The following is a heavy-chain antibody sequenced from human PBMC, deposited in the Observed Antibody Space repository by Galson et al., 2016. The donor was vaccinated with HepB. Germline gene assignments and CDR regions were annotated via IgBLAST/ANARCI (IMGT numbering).Heavy chain of an antibody. CDR1: GGSISSTNW. V-gene: IGHV4-4*02. CDR2: IYHSGST. J-gene: IGHJ4*02. Sequence: SETLSLTCTVSGGSISSTNWWSCVRQPPGTGLECTGEIYHSGSTHYSPSLKSRVTISVDKSKNHEHLKLSSVTAEDTAVYYCARAHYDNVWGGYRHPRYFDYWGQGTLVTVSS. D-gene: IGHD3-16*02. CDR3: ARAHYDNVWGGYRHPRYFDY.